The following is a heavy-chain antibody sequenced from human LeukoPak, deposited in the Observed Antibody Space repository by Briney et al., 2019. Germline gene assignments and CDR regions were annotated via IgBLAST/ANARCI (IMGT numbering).Heavy chain of an antibody. V-gene: IGHV4-38-2*02. CDR3: ATSSRTYGSGSYSRFDY. CDR2: IYHSGST. Sequence: SETLSVTCTVSGYSISSGYYWGWIRQPPGKGLEWIGSIYHSGSTYYNPSLKSRVTISVDTSKNQFSLKLSSVTAADTAVYYCATSSRTYGSGSYSRFDYWGQGTLVTVSS. J-gene: IGHJ4*02. D-gene: IGHD3-10*01. CDR1: GYSISSGYY.